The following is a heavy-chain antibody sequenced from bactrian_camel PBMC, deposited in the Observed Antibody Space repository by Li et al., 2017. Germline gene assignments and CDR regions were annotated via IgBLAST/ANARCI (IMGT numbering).Heavy chain of an antibody. Sequence: VQLVESGGGSVQAGGSLRLSCAASGLSFDDSDMGWYRQGSGKGLEWLTSIYSDGGKTYTLDSLKGRFTISRNDLNDTTYLQMDNVKSEDTALYYCGTRYPGSWYRTYWGQGTQVTVS. D-gene: IGHD6*01. CDR2: IYSDGGKT. J-gene: IGHJ4*01. CDR3: GTRYPGSWYRTY. CDR1: GLSFDDSD. V-gene: IGHV3-2*01.